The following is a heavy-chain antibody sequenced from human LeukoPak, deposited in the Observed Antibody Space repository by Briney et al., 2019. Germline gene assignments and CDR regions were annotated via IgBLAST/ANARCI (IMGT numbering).Heavy chain of an antibody. V-gene: IGHV4-59*08. CDR1: GGSINAYW. CDR2: ISSSGST. Sequence: SETLSLTCTLSGGSINAYWWSWIRQPPGRGLEWIGYISSSGSTNYNPSLKSRVTISLATSKTHFSLNLNSVTAADTAVYYCAGLHFAASEEFDPWGQGILVGVSS. J-gene: IGHJ5*02. CDR3: AGLHFAASEEFDP. D-gene: IGHD6-13*01.